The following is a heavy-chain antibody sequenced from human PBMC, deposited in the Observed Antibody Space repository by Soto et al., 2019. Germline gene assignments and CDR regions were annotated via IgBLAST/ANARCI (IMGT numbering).Heavy chain of an antibody. J-gene: IGHJ6*02. CDR1: GFTFSSYG. V-gene: IGHV3-30*18. CDR3: AKDSDYYYYYGMDV. CDR2: ISYDGSNK. D-gene: IGHD3-10*01. Sequence: PGGSLRLSCAASGFTFSSYGMHWVRQAPGKGLEWVAVISYDGSNKYYADSVKGRFTISRDNSKNTLYLQMNSLRAEDTAVYYCAKDSDYYYYYGMDVWGQGTTVTVS.